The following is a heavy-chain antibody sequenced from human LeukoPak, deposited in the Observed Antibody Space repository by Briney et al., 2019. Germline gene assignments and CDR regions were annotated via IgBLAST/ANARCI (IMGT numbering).Heavy chain of an antibody. Sequence: PGGSLRLSCAASGFTFGTYAMHWVRQAPGKGLEWVSSISVRSNYIYYADSVRGRFRISRDDARDSLYLQMNSLRAEDTAVYYCVRLRRNSDTSGFYYYYDFWGQGTLVTVSS. CDR1: GFTFGTYA. CDR3: VRLRRNSDTSGFYYYYDF. D-gene: IGHD3-22*01. CDR2: ISVRSNYI. V-gene: IGHV3-21*01. J-gene: IGHJ4*02.